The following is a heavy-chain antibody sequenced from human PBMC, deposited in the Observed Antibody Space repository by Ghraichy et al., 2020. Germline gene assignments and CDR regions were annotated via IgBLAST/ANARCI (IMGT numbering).Heavy chain of an antibody. CDR1: GFTFSSYG. CDR3: VKDFAFSIPAS. Sequence: GGSLRLSCAASGFTFSSYGMRWVRQAPGKGLECVSGISDRGGRTYYADSVKGRFTISRDNSKNTLYLQMNSLRAEDTAVYYCVKDFAFSIPASWGQGTLVTVSS. V-gene: IGHV3-23*01. D-gene: IGHD2-2*01. CDR2: ISDRGGRT. J-gene: IGHJ5*02.